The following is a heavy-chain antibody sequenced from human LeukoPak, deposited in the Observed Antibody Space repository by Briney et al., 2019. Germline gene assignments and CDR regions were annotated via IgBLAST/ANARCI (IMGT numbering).Heavy chain of an antibody. Sequence: PSETLSLTCTVSGGSISSYYWSWIRQPPGKGLEWIGYIYYSGSTNYNPSLKSRVTISVDTSKNQFSLKLSSVTAADTAVYYCARHDSLRWHFDLWGRGTLVTVSS. CDR3: ARHDSLRWHFDL. CDR2: IYYSGST. CDR1: GGSISSYY. D-gene: IGHD4-17*01. V-gene: IGHV4-59*08. J-gene: IGHJ2*01.